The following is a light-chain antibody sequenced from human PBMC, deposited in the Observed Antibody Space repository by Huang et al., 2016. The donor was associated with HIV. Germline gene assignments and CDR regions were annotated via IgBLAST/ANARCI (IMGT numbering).Light chain of an antibody. CDR1: QSVSSY. Sequence: EIVLTQSPATLSLSPGERATLSCRASQSVSSYVAWYHQKPGQAPRLLIYDASNRATGIPARFSGSGSGTDFTLTISSLEPEDFAVYYCQQRSNWPGYTFGQGTKLEIK. CDR3: QQRSNWPGYT. J-gene: IGKJ2*01. CDR2: DAS. V-gene: IGKV3-11*01.